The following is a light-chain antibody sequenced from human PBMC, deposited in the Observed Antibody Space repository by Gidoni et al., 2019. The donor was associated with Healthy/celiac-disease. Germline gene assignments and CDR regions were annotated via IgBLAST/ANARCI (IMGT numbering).Light chain of an antibody. CDR2: GAS. CDR1: QSVSSN. J-gene: IGKJ1*01. V-gene: IGKV3-15*01. CDR3: QQYNNWPPWT. Sequence: EIVMTQSPATLSVSPGERATLSCRASQSVSSNLPWYQQKPGQAPRLLIYGASTRATGIPARFSGSGSGTEFTLTISSLQSEDFAVYYCQQYNNWPPWTFGQXTKVEIK.